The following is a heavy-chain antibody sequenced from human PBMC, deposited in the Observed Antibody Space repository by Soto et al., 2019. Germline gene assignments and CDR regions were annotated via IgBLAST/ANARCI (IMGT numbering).Heavy chain of an antibody. Sequence: HPGGSLRLSCAVSGFTFSSYAMHWVRQAPGKGLEWVAVISYDGSNKYYADSVKGRFTISRDNSKNTLYLQMNSLRAEDTAVYYCARDASEAAGNNWFDPWGQGTLVTVSS. V-gene: IGHV3-30-3*01. CDR3: ARDASEAAGNNWFDP. J-gene: IGHJ5*02. CDR2: ISYDGSNK. CDR1: GFTFSSYA. D-gene: IGHD6-13*01.